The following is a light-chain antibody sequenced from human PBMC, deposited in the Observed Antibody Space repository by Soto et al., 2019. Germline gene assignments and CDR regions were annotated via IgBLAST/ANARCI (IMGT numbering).Light chain of an antibody. Sequence: SYELTQPPSVSVSPGQTATISCSGDDLRNKYACWYQQKPGQSPVLVIFLNTKRPSGIPEPFSGSSSGNTATLTISGTQPMDEADYYCQAWDSNIVVFGGGTKVTVL. CDR1: DLRNKY. V-gene: IGLV3-1*01. J-gene: IGLJ2*01. CDR3: QAWDSNIVV. CDR2: LNT.